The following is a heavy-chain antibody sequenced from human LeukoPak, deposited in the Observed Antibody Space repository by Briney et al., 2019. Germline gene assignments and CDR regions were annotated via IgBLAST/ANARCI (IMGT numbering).Heavy chain of an antibody. Sequence: PGRSLRLSCAASGFTFSSYGMHWVRQAPGKGLEWVAVISYDGSNKYYADSVKGRFTISRDNSKNTLYLQMNSLRAEDTAVYYCARDIDREIDYWGQGTLVTVSS. CDR2: ISYDGSNK. CDR3: ARDIDREIDY. V-gene: IGHV3-30*03. CDR1: GFTFSSYG. J-gene: IGHJ4*02. D-gene: IGHD2-15*01.